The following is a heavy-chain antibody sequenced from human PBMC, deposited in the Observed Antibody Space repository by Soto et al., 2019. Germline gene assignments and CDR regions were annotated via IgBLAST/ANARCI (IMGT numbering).Heavy chain of an antibody. D-gene: IGHD6-19*01. J-gene: IGHJ4*02. CDR1: GDFLTTYY. V-gene: IGHV4-59*01. CDR2: IFYGGHT. Sequence: PSETLSLTCDVSGDFLTTYYWNWIRQSPGKGLEWIGYIFYGGHTNYNPSLRGRATISVGTSKNQFSLKLSSVTAADTAVYYCARSPQYSSGWNGGFDYWGQGTLVTVSS. CDR3: ARSPQYSSGWNGGFDY.